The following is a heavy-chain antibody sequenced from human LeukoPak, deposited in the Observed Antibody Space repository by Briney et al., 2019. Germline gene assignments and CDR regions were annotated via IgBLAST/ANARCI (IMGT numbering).Heavy chain of an antibody. CDR1: GYNFTNYW. CDR3: ARAYSRSRFDY. D-gene: IGHD6-6*01. CDR2: IDPSDSYN. J-gene: IGHJ4*02. Sequence: GESLRISCKGSGYNFTNYWISWVRQMPGKGLEWMGAIDPSDSYNNYSPSFQGHVTISADKSISTAYLQWSSLKASDTAMYYCARAYSRSRFDYWGQGTLVTVSS. V-gene: IGHV5-10-1*01.